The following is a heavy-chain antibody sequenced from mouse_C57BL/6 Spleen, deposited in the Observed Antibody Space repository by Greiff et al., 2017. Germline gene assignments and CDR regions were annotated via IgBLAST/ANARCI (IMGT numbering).Heavy chain of an antibody. D-gene: IGHD1-1*01. CDR1: GFTFSNYW. CDR2: IRLKSDNYAT. J-gene: IGHJ3*01. Sequence: EVKLVESGGGLVQPGGSMKLSCVASGFTFSNYWMNWVRQSPEKGLEWVAQIRLKSDNYATHYAESVKGRFTISRDDSKSSVYLQMNNLRAEDTGIYYCTDGDYGVWFAYWGQGTLVTVSA. CDR3: TDGDYGVWFAY. V-gene: IGHV6-3*01.